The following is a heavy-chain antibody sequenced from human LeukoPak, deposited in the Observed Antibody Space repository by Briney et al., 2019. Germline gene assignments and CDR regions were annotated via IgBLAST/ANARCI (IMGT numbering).Heavy chain of an antibody. J-gene: IGHJ5*02. CDR3: ARVYYDFWSGFANWFDP. CDR2: IYYSGST. D-gene: IGHD3-3*01. V-gene: IGHV4-61*01. CDR1: GGSVSSGSYY. Sequence: PSETLSLTCTVSGGSVSSGSYYWSWIRQPPGKGLEWIGYIYYSGSTNYNPSLKSRVTISVDTSKNQFSLKLSSVTAADTAVYYCARVYYDFWSGFANWFDPRGQGTLVTVSS.